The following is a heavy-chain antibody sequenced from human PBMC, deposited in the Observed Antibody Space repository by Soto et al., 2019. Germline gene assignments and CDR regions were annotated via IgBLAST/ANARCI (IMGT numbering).Heavy chain of an antibody. Sequence: SETLSLTCAVYGGSFSGYYWSWIRQPPGKGLEWIGEINHSGSTNYNPSLKSRVTISVDTSKNQFSLKLSSVTAADTAVYYCARVRVVVIRSGRRWFDPWGQGTLVTVSS. J-gene: IGHJ5*02. CDR3: ARVRVVVIRSGRRWFDP. CDR1: GGSFSGYY. CDR2: INHSGST. D-gene: IGHD3-22*01. V-gene: IGHV4-34*01.